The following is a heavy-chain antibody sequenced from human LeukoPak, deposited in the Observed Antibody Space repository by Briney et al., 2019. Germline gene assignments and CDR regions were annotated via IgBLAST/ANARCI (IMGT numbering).Heavy chain of an antibody. V-gene: IGHV3-53*01. CDR3: ASSASSGWYDY. D-gene: IGHD6-19*01. J-gene: IGHJ4*02. CDR2: IYSGGST. Sequence: GGSLRLSCVVSGFTVSNNYMSWARQAPGKGLEWVSVIYSGGSTYYADSVKGRFTISRDNSKNTLYLQMNSLRAEDTAVYYCASSASSGWYDYWGQGTLVTVSS. CDR1: GFTVSNNY.